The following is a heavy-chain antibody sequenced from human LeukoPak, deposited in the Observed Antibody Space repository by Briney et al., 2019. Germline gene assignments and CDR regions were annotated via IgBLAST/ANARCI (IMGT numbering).Heavy chain of an antibody. CDR1: GFTVSSNY. J-gene: IGHJ6*03. CDR2: IKTKSEGGTT. Sequence: GGSLRLSCAASGFTVSSNYMNWVRQAPGKGLEWVGRIKTKSEGGTTDYAAPAKGRFTISRDDSKNALFLQMDSLKSDDTAMYYCTTEFKELGSFFYFYYMDVWGTGTTVTISS. D-gene: IGHD3-10*01. CDR3: TTEFKELGSFFYFYYMDV. V-gene: IGHV3-15*01.